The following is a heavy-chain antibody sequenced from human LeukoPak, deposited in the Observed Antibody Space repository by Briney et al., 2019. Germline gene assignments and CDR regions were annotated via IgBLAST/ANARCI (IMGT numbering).Heavy chain of an antibody. V-gene: IGHV3-21*04. D-gene: IGHD4-17*01. CDR2: ISSSSSYI. Sequence: SGGSLRLSCAASGFTFSSYSMNWVRQAPGKGLEWVSSISSSSSYIYYADSVKGRFTISRDNAKNSLYLQMNSLRAEDTAVYYCARMATVTTGGYYYYYGMDVWGQGTTVTVS. CDR3: ARMATVTTGGYYYYYGMDV. CDR1: GFTFSSYS. J-gene: IGHJ6*02.